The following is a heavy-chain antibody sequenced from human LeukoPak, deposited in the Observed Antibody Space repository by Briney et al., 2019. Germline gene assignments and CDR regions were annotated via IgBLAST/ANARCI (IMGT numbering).Heavy chain of an antibody. J-gene: IGHJ4*02. CDR1: GFTFGSYT. CDR3: VINVGYCSSSSCSRLYFDS. Sequence: GGSLRLSCAASGFTFGSYTMSWVRPAPGKGLEWASSIPGSSSPKYYADSVKGRFTSSRDNSKNTLYLHLTSLRVEDTAVYYCVINVGYCSSSSCSRLYFDSRGQGSLVTVSP. CDR2: IPGSSSPK. D-gene: IGHD2-15*01. V-gene: IGHV3-23*01.